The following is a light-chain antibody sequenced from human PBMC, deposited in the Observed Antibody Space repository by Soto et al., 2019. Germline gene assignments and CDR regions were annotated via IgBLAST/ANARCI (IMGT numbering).Light chain of an antibody. J-gene: IGLJ1*01. CDR2: GNA. CDR1: SANIGANYD. CDR3: QSYDSTLSARYV. V-gene: IGLV1-40*01. Sequence: QSVLTQPPSVSGAPGQRVTISCTGGSANIGANYDVHWYQHRPGTAPKLLIFGNANRPSGVPDRFSGSKSGTPASLAITGLQAGDEGDYYCQSYDSTLSARYVFXTGTKVTVL.